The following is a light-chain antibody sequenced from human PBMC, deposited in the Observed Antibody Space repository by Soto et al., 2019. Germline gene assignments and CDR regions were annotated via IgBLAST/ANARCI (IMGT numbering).Light chain of an antibody. CDR1: QSISSW. CDR3: QQYNSYWWT. J-gene: IGKJ1*01. Sequence: DLQMTQSPSTLSASVGDRVTITCRASQSISSWLAWYQQKPGKAPKVLIYKASSLESGVPSRFSGSGSGIEFTLTISSLQPDDFATYYCQQYNSYWWTFGQGTKVEIK. CDR2: KAS. V-gene: IGKV1-5*03.